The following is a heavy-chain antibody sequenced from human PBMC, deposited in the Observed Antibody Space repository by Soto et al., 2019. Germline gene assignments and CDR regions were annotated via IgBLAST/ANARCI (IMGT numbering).Heavy chain of an antibody. CDR1: GFTFSSYS. CDR3: ARGNRGAAAGTVDDY. Sequence: GGSLRLSCAASGFTFSSYSMNWVRQAPGKGLEWVSSISSSSSYIYYADSVKGRFTISRDNAKNSLYLQMNSLRAEDTAVYYCARGNRGAAAGTVDDYWGQGTLVTVSS. CDR2: ISSSSSYI. V-gene: IGHV3-21*01. D-gene: IGHD6-13*01. J-gene: IGHJ4*02.